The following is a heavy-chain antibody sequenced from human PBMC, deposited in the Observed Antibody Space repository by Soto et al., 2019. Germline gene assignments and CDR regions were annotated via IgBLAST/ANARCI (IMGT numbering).Heavy chain of an antibody. Sequence: PSETLSLTCTVSGGSISSGGYYWSWIRQHPGKGLEWIGYIYYSGSTYYNPSLKSRVTISVDTSKNQFSLKLSSVTAAATAVYYCARRARRPGYVDYWGQGTLVTVSS. CDR3: ARRARRPGYVDY. J-gene: IGHJ4*02. CDR2: IYYSGST. V-gene: IGHV4-31*03. D-gene: IGHD6-6*01. CDR1: GGSISSGGYY.